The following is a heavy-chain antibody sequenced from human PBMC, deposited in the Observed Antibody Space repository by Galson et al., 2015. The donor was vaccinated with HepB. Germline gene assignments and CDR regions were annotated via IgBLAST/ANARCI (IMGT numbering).Heavy chain of an antibody. CDR2: IYYSGST. V-gene: IGHV4-59*08. CDR1: GGSINNYY. J-gene: IGHJ6*02. Sequence: ETLSLTCTVSGGSINNYYWSWIRQPPGKGLEWIGYIYYSGSTNYNPSLKSRVTMSVDTSKNQCSLKLSSVTAADTAVYYCARHGSIAVAPDVWGRGTTVTVSS. D-gene: IGHD6-19*01. CDR3: ARHGSIAVAPDV.